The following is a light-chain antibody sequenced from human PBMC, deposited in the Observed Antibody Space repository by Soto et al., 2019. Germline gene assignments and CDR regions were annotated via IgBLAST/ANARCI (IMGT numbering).Light chain of an antibody. CDR1: ESIRTL. Sequence: DIQIPKSPSSLSAFVGDSVAIICRASESIRTLXAWYQHKQGKAPKFLIYYASSLETGCPSRLSGSGSGTEFTRSISSLHPDYSASYYCQQYKSDSKTFGQGTKVDI. J-gene: IGKJ1*01. CDR3: QQYKSDSKT. CDR2: YAS. V-gene: IGKV1-5*02.